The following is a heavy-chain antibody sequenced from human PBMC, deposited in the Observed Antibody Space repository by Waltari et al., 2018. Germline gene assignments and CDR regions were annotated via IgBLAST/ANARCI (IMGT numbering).Heavy chain of an antibody. D-gene: IGHD6-13*01. V-gene: IGHV3-23*01. Sequence: EVQLLESGGGLVQPGGSLRLSCAASGFTFVTSAMTWVRRAPGKGLEWVSIFIGPPLTTFSAGSVKGRFSISRDNSKKTLYLQINGLTADDTAVYYCAKVAGIAAAEFHFDFWGRGTLVTVSS. CDR1: GFTFVTSA. CDR3: AKVAGIAAAEFHFDF. CDR2: FIGPPLTT. J-gene: IGHJ4*02.